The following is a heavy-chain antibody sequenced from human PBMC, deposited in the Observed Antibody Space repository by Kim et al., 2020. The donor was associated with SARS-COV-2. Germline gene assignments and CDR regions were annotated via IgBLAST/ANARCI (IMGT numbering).Heavy chain of an antibody. Sequence: SETLSLTCTVSGDSISSGSFYWTWIRQHPGKGLEWIGYIHHSGRTYYNPSLKSRVIISQDTSQNQFSLRLTSVTAADTAVYYCAKDTTSSGKLDYWGQGT. J-gene: IGHJ4*02. D-gene: IGHD2-2*01. V-gene: IGHV4-31*03. CDR2: IHHSGRT. CDR3: AKDTTSSGKLDY. CDR1: GDSISSGSFY.